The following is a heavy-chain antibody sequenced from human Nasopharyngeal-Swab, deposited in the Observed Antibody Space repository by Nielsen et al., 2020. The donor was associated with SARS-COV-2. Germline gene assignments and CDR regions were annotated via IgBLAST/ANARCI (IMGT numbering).Heavy chain of an antibody. D-gene: IGHD4-17*01. V-gene: IGHV6-1*01. Sequence: SCAISGDSVSSSSAAWNWVRPSPSRGLEWLGRTYYRSKWYNDYAVSVKSRITINPDTSKNQFSLHLNSVTPEDTAVYYCARARGAYGDYYYYYYTDVWGKGTTVTVSS. J-gene: IGHJ6*03. CDR2: TYYRSKWYN. CDR3: ARARGAYGDYYYYYYTDV. CDR1: GDSVSSSSAA.